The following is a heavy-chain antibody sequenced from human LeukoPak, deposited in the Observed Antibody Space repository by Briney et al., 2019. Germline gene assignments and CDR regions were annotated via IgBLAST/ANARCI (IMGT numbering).Heavy chain of an antibody. V-gene: IGHV3-48*01. J-gene: IGHJ5*02. CDR2: ISSGSGTI. Sequence: PGGSLRLSCAASGFTFSSYSMNWVCQAPGKGLEWVSYISSGSGTIYYADSVKGRFTISRDNAKNSLFLQMSSLRAEDTAAYYCARGSSQSKNWFDPWGQGTLVTVSS. CDR1: GFTFSSYS. D-gene: IGHD6-13*01. CDR3: ARGSSQSKNWFDP.